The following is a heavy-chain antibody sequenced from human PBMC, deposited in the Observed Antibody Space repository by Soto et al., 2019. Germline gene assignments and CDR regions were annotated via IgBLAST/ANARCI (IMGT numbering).Heavy chain of an antibody. Sequence: GGSLRLSCAASGFTFSSYDMHWVRQATGKGLEWVSAIGTAGDTYYPGSVKGRFTISRENAKNSLYLQMNSLRAEDTAVYYCARGLYDSSGYYVRDAFDIWGQGTMVTVSS. CDR2: IGTAGDT. CDR3: ARGLYDSSGYYVRDAFDI. D-gene: IGHD3-22*01. J-gene: IGHJ3*02. CDR1: GFTFSSYD. V-gene: IGHV3-13*01.